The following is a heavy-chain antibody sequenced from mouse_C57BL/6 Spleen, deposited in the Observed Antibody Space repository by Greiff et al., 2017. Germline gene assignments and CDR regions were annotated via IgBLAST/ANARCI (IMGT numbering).Heavy chain of an antibody. CDR1: GYTFTSYG. V-gene: IGHV1-81*01. CDR2: IYPRSGNT. D-gene: IGHD2-3*01. Sequence: VKLVESGAELARPGASVKLSCKASGYTFTSYGISWVKQRTGQGLEWIGEIYPRSGNTYYNEKFKGKATLTADKSSSTAYMELRSLTSEDSAVYFCARCDGYYDYYYAMDYWGQGTSVTVSS. J-gene: IGHJ4*01. CDR3: ARCDGYYDYYYAMDY.